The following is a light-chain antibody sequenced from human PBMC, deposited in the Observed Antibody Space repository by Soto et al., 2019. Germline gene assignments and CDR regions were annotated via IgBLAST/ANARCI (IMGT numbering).Light chain of an antibody. CDR1: QGISSY. J-gene: IGKJ2*01. CDR3: QQYYSYPRT. Sequence: AIRMTQSPSSFSASTGDRVTITCRASQGISSYLAWYQQKPGKAPKLLIYAASTLQSGVPSRFSGSGSGTDFTLTIICLQSEDFATYYCQQYYSYPRTFSQGNKLESK. CDR2: AAS. V-gene: IGKV1-8*01.